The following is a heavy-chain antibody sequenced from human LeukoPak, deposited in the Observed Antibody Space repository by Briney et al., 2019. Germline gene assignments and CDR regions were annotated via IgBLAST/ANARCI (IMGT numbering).Heavy chain of an antibody. CDR3: ASSEALSSGWYGDFDY. V-gene: IGHV5-51*01. D-gene: IGHD6-19*01. CDR1: GYSFTNYW. CDR2: IYPGDSDT. J-gene: IGHJ4*02. Sequence: PGESLKISCKGSGYSFTNYWIGWVRQMPGKGLEWMGIIYPGDSDTRYSPSFQGQVTISVDKSISTAYLQWSSLKASDTAMYYCASSEALSSGWYGDFDYWGQGTLVTVSS.